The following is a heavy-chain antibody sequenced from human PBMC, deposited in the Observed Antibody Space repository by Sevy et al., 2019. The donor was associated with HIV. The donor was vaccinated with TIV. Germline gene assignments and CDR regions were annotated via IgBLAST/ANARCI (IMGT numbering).Heavy chain of an antibody. CDR2: IWYDGSNK. V-gene: IGHV3-33*01. J-gene: IGHJ6*02. CDR1: GFTFSSYG. CDR3: AREISPPASSWYESELHGMDV. Sequence: GGSLRLSCAASGFTFSSYGMRWVRQAPGKGLEWVAVIWYDGSNKYYADSVKGRFTISRDNSKNTLYLQMNSLRAEDTAEYYRAREISPPASSWYESELHGMDVWGQGTTVTVSS. D-gene: IGHD6-13*01.